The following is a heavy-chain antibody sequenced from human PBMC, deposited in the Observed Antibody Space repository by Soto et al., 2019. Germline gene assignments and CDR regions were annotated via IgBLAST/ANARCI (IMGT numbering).Heavy chain of an antibody. V-gene: IGHV4-61*01. J-gene: IGHJ4*02. CDR2: LYSSGNT. Sequence: QVQLQESGPGLVKPSETLSLTCIVSGASVNSDFSYWSWIRQPPGKGLEWIGCLYSSGNTNYNPSLNSRVTISIDTSKNQFTLRLTSVTAADTAMYYCARVWGGYYFDFWGQGTLVTVSS. CDR1: GASVNSDFSY. CDR3: ARVWGGYYFDF. D-gene: IGHD3-16*01.